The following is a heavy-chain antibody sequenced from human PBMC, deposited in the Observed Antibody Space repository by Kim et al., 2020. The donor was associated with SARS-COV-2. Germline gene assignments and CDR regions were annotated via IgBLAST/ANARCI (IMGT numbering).Heavy chain of an antibody. CDR2: ISSSSSYI. CDR1: GFTFSSYS. V-gene: IGHV3-21*01. D-gene: IGHD2-15*01. J-gene: IGHJ6*02. Sequence: GGSLRLSCAASGFTFSSYSMNWVRQAPGKGLEWVSSISSSSSYIYYADSVKGRFTISRDNAKNSLYLQMNSLRAEDTAVYYCARDRGGKSEGYYYYGMDVWGQGTTVTVSS. CDR3: ARDRGGKSEGYYYYGMDV.